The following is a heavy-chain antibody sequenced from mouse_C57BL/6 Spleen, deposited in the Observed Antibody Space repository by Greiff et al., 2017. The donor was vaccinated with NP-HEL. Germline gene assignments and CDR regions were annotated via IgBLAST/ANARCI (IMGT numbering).Heavy chain of an antibody. J-gene: IGHJ1*03. Sequence: EVKLVESGGGLVKPGGSLKLSCAASGFTFSSYAMSWVRQTPEKRLEWVATISDGGSYTYYPDNVKGRFTISRDNAKNNLYLQMSHLKSEDTAMYYCARAGGNYVYWYFDVWGTGTTVTVSS. V-gene: IGHV5-4*03. CDR2: ISDGGSYT. CDR3: ARAGGNYVYWYFDV. CDR1: GFTFSSYA. D-gene: IGHD2-1*01.